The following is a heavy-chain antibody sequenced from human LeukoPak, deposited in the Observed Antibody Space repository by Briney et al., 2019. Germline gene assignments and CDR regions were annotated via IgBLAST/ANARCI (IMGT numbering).Heavy chain of an antibody. D-gene: IGHD3-22*01. V-gene: IGHV3-30*18. Sequence: PGRSLRLSCAASGSTFNSYGLHWVRQAPGKGLEWVAVISHDGSIKSYADSVRGRFTISRDTSKNKLYLQMNSLRPEDTAIYYCAKVRSGYYYDYWGRGTLVTVSP. CDR1: GSTFNSYG. CDR2: ISHDGSIK. CDR3: AKVRSGYYYDY. J-gene: IGHJ4*02.